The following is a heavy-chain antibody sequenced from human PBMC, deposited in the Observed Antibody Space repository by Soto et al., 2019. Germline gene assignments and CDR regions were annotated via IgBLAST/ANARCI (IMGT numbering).Heavy chain of an antibody. CDR1: GGSFSGYY. J-gene: IGHJ6*02. V-gene: IGHV4-34*01. CDR3: ASGGLRLNFFGGDYYYYGMDV. CDR2: INHSGST. Sequence: PSETLSLTCAVYGGSFSGYYWSWIRQPPGKGLEWIGEINHSGSTNYNPSLKSRVTISVDTSKNQFSLKLSSVTAADTAVYYCASGGLRLNFFGGDYYYYGMDVWGQGTTVTVSS. D-gene: IGHD5-12*01.